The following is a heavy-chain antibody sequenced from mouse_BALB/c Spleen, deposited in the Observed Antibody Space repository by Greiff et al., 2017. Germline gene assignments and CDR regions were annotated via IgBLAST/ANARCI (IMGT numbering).Heavy chain of an antibody. D-gene: IGHD1-1*01. CDR2: IYPGNSDT. CDR3: TRDYGYIDY. V-gene: IGHV1-5*01. Sequence: EVKLQESGPVLARPGASVKLSCKASGYTFTSYWMHWVKQWPGQGLEWIGAIYPGNSDTSYNQKFKGKAKLTAVTSTSTAYMELSSMTNEDAAVYCCTRDYGYIDYWGQGTPLTVSS. CDR1: GYTFTSYW. J-gene: IGHJ2*01.